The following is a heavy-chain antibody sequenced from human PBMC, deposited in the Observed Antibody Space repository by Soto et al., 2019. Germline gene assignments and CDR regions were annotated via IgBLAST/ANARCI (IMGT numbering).Heavy chain of an antibody. CDR3: ARAPYYYDSSGYWAY. V-gene: IGHV3-21*01. CDR1: GFTLSSYS. J-gene: IGHJ4*02. CDR2: ISSSSYI. Sequence: PGGSLRLSCAASGFTLSSYSMNWVRQAPGKGLEWVSSISSSSYIYYADSVKGRFTISRDNAKNSLYLQMNSLRAEDTAVYYCARAPYYYDSSGYWAYWGQGTLVTVSS. D-gene: IGHD3-22*01.